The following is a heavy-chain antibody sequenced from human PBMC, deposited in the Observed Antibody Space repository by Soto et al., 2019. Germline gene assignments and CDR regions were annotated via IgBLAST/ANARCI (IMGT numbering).Heavy chain of an antibody. V-gene: IGHV1-18*04. CDR1: GYTFTSYG. Sequence: ASVKVSCKASGYTFTSYGISWVRQAPGQGLEWMGWISAYNGNTNYAQKLQGRVTMTTDTSTSTAYMELRSLRSDDTAVYYCARDFYRFSSNLIYYYYYGMDVWGQGTTVTVSS. CDR3: ARDFYRFSSNLIYYYYYGMDV. CDR2: ISAYNGNT. D-gene: IGHD4-4*01. J-gene: IGHJ6*02.